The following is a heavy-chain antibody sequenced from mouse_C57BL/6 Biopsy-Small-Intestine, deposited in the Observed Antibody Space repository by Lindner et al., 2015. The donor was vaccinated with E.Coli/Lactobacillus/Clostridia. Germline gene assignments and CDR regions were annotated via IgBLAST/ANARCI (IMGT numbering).Heavy chain of an antibody. J-gene: IGHJ4*01. Sequence: SVKVSCKASGGTVSSHPISWVRQAPGQGLEWMGGIIPISGKPNYAQKFQGRVTITADESTSTAYMELSSLRSEDTAVYYCACWAGSAYDFWSGPHDYWGQGTLVTVSS. V-gene: IGHV1-81*01. CDR1: GGTVSSHP. CDR2: IIPISGKP. CDR3: ACWAGSAYDFWSGPHDY. D-gene: IGHD2-12*01.